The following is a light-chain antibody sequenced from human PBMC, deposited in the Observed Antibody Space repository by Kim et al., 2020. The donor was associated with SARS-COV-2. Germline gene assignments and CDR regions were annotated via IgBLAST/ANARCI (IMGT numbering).Light chain of an antibody. CDR3: CSFTSHSNFWV. CDR2: DVD. Sequence: QSHTIACIGTNADVGGYNYVSWFQHHPDRAPKLIIYDVDKRPSGISDRFSGAKSGATASLTISGLQSDDGADYFCCSFTSHSNFWVFGGGTQLTVL. V-gene: IGLV2-14*03. J-gene: IGLJ3*02. CDR1: NADVGGYNY.